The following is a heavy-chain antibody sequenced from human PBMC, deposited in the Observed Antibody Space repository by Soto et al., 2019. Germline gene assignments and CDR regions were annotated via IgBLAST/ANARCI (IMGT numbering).Heavy chain of an antibody. CDR3: ARGSGNYPFDY. V-gene: IGHV4-39*07. Sequence: KTSETLSLTCTVSGGSVSSGDYYWGWIRQPPGKGLEWIGSKHHGGTTYFNPSLYSRATILADTSKNQFSLKLTSVTAADTAVYYCARGSGNYPFDYWGQGTLVTVSS. D-gene: IGHD1-26*01. CDR1: GGSVSSGDYY. J-gene: IGHJ4*02. CDR2: KHHGGTT.